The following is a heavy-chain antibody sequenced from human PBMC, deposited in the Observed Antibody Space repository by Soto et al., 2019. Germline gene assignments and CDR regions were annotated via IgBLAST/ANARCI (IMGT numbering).Heavy chain of an antibody. Sequence: PGESLKISWKGSGYSFTTYWIAWVRQMPGKGLEWMGIIYPGDSDTTYSPSFQGQVTISADKSISTAYLQWSSLKASDTAMYYCARVGYCGGGTCYAGGPFDYWGQGTLVTVSS. J-gene: IGHJ4*02. D-gene: IGHD2-15*01. CDR3: ARVGYCGGGTCYAGGPFDY. CDR1: GYSFTTYW. CDR2: IYPGDSDT. V-gene: IGHV5-51*01.